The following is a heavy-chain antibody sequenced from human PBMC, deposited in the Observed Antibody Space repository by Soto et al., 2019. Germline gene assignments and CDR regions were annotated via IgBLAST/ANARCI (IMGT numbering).Heavy chain of an antibody. V-gene: IGHV4-39*06. CDR2: VFYDGYT. CDR3: ARSTSCYGGYNWFDP. Sequence: SETLSLTCTVSGDSISGSPYFWGWIRQPPGKRLEWIGSVFYDGYTLYTPSLRSRVTISKDTSKTQVVLTMTNMDPVDTATYYCARSTSCYGGYNWFDPWGQGTLVTVSS. J-gene: IGHJ5*02. CDR1: GDSISGSPYF. D-gene: IGHD2-2*01.